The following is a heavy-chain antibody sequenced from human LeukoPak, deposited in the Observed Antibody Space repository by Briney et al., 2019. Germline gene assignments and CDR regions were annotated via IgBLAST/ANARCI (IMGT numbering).Heavy chain of an antibody. J-gene: IGHJ4*02. CDR3: ARRYDILTGYYPDYFDY. D-gene: IGHD3-9*01. Sequence: PSETLSLTCTVSGGSISSHYWSWIRQPPGKGLEWIGYIYYSGSTNYNPSLKSRATISVDTSKNQFSLKLSSVTTADTAVYYCARRYDILTGYYPDYFDYWGQGTLVTVSS. CDR2: IYYSGST. V-gene: IGHV4-59*08. CDR1: GGSISSHY.